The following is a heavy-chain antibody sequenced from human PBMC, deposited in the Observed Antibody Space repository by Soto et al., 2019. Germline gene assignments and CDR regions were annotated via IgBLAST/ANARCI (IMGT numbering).Heavy chain of an antibody. D-gene: IGHD2-2*01. Sequence: EVQLLESGGGLVQPGGSLRLSCAASGFTFSSYAMSWVRQAPGTGLEWVSAISGRGDSSYYADSVKGRFTISRDNSKNTLYLQRNSLRAEDTAVYYCANAYCSSTSCRAEYFQHCGQGTVVTVSS. CDR3: ANAYCSSTSCRAEYFQH. CDR2: ISGRGDSS. CDR1: GFTFSSYA. J-gene: IGHJ1*01. V-gene: IGHV3-23*01.